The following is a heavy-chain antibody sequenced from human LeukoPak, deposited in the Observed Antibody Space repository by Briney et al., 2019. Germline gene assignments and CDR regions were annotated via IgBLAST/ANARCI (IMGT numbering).Heavy chain of an antibody. Sequence: SETLSLTCTVSGVSISSYYWSWIRQPPGKGLEWIGSIYTTRDTRYNPSLKSRVTISVDTSKNQFSLKLSSVTAADTAVYYCARATPVGGVRFDYWGQGTLVTVSS. D-gene: IGHD3-16*01. CDR3: ARATPVGGVRFDY. V-gene: IGHV4-4*09. CDR2: IYTTRDT. CDR1: GVSISSYY. J-gene: IGHJ4*02.